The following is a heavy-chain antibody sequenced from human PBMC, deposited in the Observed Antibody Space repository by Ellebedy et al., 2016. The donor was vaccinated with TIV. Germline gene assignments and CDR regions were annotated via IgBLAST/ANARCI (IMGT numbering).Heavy chain of an antibody. CDR3: AKEDGGKNIFSFDY. CDR1: GITIRNYA. V-gene: IGHV3-23*01. D-gene: IGHD4-23*01. CDR2: ISRSGDRT. J-gene: IGHJ4*02. Sequence: PGGSLRLSCAASGITIRNYAMTWVRQAPGKGLEWVSAISRSGDRTYYADSVKGRFTISRDNSKNTLSLQMNSLRDEDTAVYYCAKEDGGKNIFSFDYWGRGTLVTVSS.